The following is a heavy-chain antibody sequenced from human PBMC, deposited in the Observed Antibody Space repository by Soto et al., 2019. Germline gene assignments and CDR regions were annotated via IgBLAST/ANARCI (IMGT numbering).Heavy chain of an antibody. J-gene: IGHJ4*02. Sequence: SETLSLTCTVSGGSLNSGDYYWSWIRQPPGKGLEWIGYIYYSGSTYYNPSLKSRVTISVDTSKNQFSLKLSSVTAADTAVYYCASRDYVFLDYWGQGTLVTGSS. D-gene: IGHD4-17*01. CDR1: GGSLNSGDYY. V-gene: IGHV4-30-4*01. CDR3: ASRDYVFLDY. CDR2: IYYSGST.